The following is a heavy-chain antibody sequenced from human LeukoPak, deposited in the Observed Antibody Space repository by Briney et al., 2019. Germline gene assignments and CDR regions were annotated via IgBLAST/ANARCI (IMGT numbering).Heavy chain of an antibody. CDR1: GFTFGKYW. CDR2: IKLDGSEK. CDR3: ARDQYDTWSRRGNFDS. J-gene: IGHJ4*02. V-gene: IGHV3-7*03. Sequence: PGGSLRLSCVASGFTFGKYWMSWVRQAPGKGLEWVANIKLDGSEKNYVDSVKGRFTISRDNTKNSLYLQMNSLGVEDTAVFYCARDQYDTWSRRGNFDSWGQGTLAIVSS. D-gene: IGHD3-3*01.